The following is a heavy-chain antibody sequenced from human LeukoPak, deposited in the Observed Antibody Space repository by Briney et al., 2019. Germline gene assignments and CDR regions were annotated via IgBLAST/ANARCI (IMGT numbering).Heavy chain of an antibody. CDR1: GGSFSGYY. J-gene: IGHJ5*02. D-gene: IGHD3-10*01. CDR3: ATSRFSGGLGRFDP. CDR2: INHSGST. Sequence: SETLSLTCAVYGGSFSGYYWSWIRQPPGKGLEWIGEINHSGSTNYNPSLKSRVTISVDTSKNQFSLNLSSVTAADTAVHYCATSRFSGGLGRFDPWGQGTLVTVSS. V-gene: IGHV4-34*01.